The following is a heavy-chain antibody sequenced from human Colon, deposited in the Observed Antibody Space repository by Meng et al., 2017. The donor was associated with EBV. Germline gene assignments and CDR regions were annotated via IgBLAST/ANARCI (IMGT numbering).Heavy chain of an antibody. CDR2: SYSADT. D-gene: IGHD2-21*02. J-gene: IGHJ5*02. Sequence: LHRRQSDPALVQPPQPLSLVSAVSVDSSSSVDYSWSSIRQPPGQGLEWIGDSYSADTTYNTSLKSRVTISVDNSKNHFSLRLTSVTAADTAVYYCARGPYGGGDSYWFDPWGQGTLVTVSS. CDR1: VDSSSSVDYS. V-gene: IGHV4-30-2*01. CDR3: ARGPYGGGDSYWFDP.